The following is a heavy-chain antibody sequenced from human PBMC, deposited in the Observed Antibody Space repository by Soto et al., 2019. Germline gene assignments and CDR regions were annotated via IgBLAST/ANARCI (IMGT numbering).Heavy chain of an antibody. J-gene: IGHJ4*02. Sequence: QLQLQESGPGLVKPSETLSLTCTVSGGSISSSSYYWGWIRQPPGKGLEWIGSIYYSGSTYYNPSLKSRVTISVDTSKNQFSLKLSSVPAADTAVYYCGGGGDCSGGSCYLGNDYWGQGTLVTVSS. CDR2: IYYSGST. D-gene: IGHD2-15*01. CDR1: GGSISSSSYY. V-gene: IGHV4-39*01. CDR3: GGGGDCSGGSCYLGNDY.